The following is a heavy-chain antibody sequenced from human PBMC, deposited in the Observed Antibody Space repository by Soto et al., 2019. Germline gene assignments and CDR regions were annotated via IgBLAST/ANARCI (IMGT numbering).Heavy chain of an antibody. Sequence: PGESMKISCKGSGYSFTNYWIGWVRQMPGKGLEWMGTIYPGDSDTRYSPSFEGQVTISADKSISTAYLQRSSMKASDTAMYYCARRKEAMAYYYYGMDVWDQGTTVTV. V-gene: IGHV5-51*01. CDR3: ARRKEAMAYYYYGMDV. CDR2: IYPGDSDT. J-gene: IGHJ6*02. D-gene: IGHD5-18*01. CDR1: GYSFTNYW.